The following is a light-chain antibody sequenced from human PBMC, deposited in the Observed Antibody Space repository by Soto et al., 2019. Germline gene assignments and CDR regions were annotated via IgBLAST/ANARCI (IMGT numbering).Light chain of an antibody. CDR1: QSVSSY. Sequence: IVLTQSPATSSLSTVCRATLSSRASQSVSSYLAWYQQKPGQAPRLLIYDASNRATGIPARFSGSGSGTDFTLTISSLEPEDFAVYYCQQRSNWPLTFGGGTKVDIK. J-gene: IGKJ4*01. V-gene: IGKV3-11*01. CDR2: DAS. CDR3: QQRSNWPLT.